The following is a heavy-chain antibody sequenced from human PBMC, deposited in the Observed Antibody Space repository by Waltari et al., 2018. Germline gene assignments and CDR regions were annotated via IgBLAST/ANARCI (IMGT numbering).Heavy chain of an antibody. CDR1: GFRFREYY. Sequence: QMVESGGGLVWPGGSLTLSCAASGFRFREYYMSWIRQAPGKGLEWVSYISSSGNTILYADSVKGRFTISRDNAKNSLHMEMNNLRAEDTAVYYCARGITSAFDYWGQGSLVTVSS. CDR3: ARGITSAFDY. J-gene: IGHJ4*02. D-gene: IGHD1-20*01. CDR2: ISSSGNTI. V-gene: IGHV3-11*01.